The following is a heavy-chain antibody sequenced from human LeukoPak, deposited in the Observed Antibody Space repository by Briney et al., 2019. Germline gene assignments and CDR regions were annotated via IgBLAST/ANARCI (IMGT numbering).Heavy chain of an antibody. CDR2: INPNSGGT. V-gene: IGHV1-2*02. J-gene: IGHJ4*02. CDR1: GYTFTSYG. Sequence: ASVKVSCKASGYTFTSYGISWVRQAPGQGLEWMGWINPNSGGTNYAQKFQGRVTMTRDTSISTAYMELSRLRSDDTAVYYCARVGRLRAAAGTFDYWGQGTLVTVSS. D-gene: IGHD6-13*01. CDR3: ARVGRLRAAAGTFDY.